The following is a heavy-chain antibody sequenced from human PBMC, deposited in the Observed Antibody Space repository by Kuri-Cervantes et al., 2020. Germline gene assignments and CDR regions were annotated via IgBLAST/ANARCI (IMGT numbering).Heavy chain of an antibody. J-gene: IGHJ4*02. V-gene: IGHV4-4*07. CDR2: IYTDGTA. D-gene: IGHD5-18*01. Sequence: SETLSLTCNVSGVSFNYDYWSWIRQSSGKGLEWIGRIYTDGTADYNPSFASRVTLSIDMSNNHFSLRLSSVTAADTAVYYCARVGGGYSYGPLDSWGQGTPVTVSS. CDR1: GVSFNYDY. CDR3: ARVGGGYSYGPLDS.